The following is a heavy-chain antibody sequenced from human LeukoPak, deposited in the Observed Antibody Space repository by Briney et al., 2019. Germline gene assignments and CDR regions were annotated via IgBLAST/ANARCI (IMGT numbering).Heavy chain of an antibody. CDR3: ARDLTSSSWYFAFDI. D-gene: IGHD6-13*01. V-gene: IGHV4-39*07. J-gene: IGHJ3*02. CDR1: GGSISSSSYY. Sequence: KSSETLSLTCTVSGGSISSSSYYWGWIRQPPGKGLEWIGSIYYSGSTYYNPSLKSRVTISVDTSKNQFSLKLSSVTAADTAVYYCARDLTSSSWYFAFDIWGQGTMVTVSS. CDR2: IYYSGST.